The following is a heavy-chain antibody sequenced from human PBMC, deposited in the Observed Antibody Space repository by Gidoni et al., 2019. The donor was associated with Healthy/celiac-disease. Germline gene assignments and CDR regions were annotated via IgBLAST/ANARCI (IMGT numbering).Heavy chain of an antibody. CDR2: NNHSGST. J-gene: IGHJ6*03. Sequence: QVQLQQWGAGLLKPSETLSLTCAVYGGSFSGYYWSWIRQPPGQGLEWVGENNHSGSTNYKPSLKSRVTISVDTSKNQFSLKLSSVTAADTAVYYCARIRGCSSTSCYAGCSGGSCYLRKNYYYYYMDVWGKGTTVTVSS. V-gene: IGHV4-34*01. D-gene: IGHD2-2*01. CDR1: GGSFSGYY. CDR3: ARIRGCSSTSCYAGCSGGSCYLRKNYYYYYMDV.